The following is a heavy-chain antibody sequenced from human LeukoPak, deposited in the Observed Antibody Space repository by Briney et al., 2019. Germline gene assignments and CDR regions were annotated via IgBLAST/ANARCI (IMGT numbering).Heavy chain of an antibody. CDR1: GGSFRGYY. CDR2: INRSGST. CDR3: ARGGTPHAFDI. J-gene: IGHJ3*02. V-gene: IGHV4-34*01. Sequence: SETLSLTCDVYGGSFRGYYWSWIRQPPGKGLEWIGEINRSGSTNYNPSLKSRVTISVDTSKNQFSLKLSSVTAAADTAVYYCARGGTPHAFDIWGQGTMVTVSS.